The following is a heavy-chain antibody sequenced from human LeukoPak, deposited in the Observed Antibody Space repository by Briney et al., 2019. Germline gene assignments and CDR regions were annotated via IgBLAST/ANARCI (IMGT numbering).Heavy chain of an antibody. J-gene: IGHJ5*02. V-gene: IGHV4-39*01. CDR3: ARAEPQLVLGWFDP. Sequence: SETLSLTCTVSGGSISSSSYYWGWIRQPPGKGLEWIGSIYYSGSTYYNPSLKSRVTLSVDTSKNQFSLKLSSVTAADTAVYYCARAEPQLVLGWFDPWGQGTLVTVSS. D-gene: IGHD6-13*01. CDR1: GGSISSSSYY. CDR2: IYYSGST.